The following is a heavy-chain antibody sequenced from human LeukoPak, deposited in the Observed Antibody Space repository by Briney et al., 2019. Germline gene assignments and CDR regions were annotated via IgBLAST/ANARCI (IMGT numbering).Heavy chain of an antibody. J-gene: IGHJ4*02. CDR1: GGSISSGDYY. D-gene: IGHD4-17*01. V-gene: IGHV4-30-4*01. CDR3: ARVDYGDYGFDY. Sequence: PSGTLSLTCTVSGGSISSGDYYWSWIRQPPGKGLEWIGYIYYSGSAYYNPSLKSRVTISVDTSKNQFSLKLSSVTAADTAVYYCARVDYGDYGFDYWGQGTLVTVSS. CDR2: IYYSGSA.